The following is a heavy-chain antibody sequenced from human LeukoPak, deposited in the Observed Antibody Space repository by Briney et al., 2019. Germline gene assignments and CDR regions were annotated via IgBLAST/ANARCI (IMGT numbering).Heavy chain of an antibody. CDR3: ARDITPGGYDFWSGYRAYYFDY. D-gene: IGHD3-3*01. CDR1: GYTFTSYA. Sequence: ASVKVSCKASGYTFTSYAMNWVRQAPGQGLEWMGWISAYNGNTNYAQKLQGRVTMTTDTSTSTAYMELRSLRSDDTAVYYCARDITPGGYDFWSGYRAYYFDYWGQGTLVTVSS. J-gene: IGHJ4*02. CDR2: ISAYNGNT. V-gene: IGHV1-18*01.